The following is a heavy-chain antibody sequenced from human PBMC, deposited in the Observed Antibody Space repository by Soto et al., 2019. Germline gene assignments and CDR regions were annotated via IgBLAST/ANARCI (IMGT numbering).Heavy chain of an antibody. CDR3: ARTLHDFWSGYSAFDI. V-gene: IGHV1-8*01. Sequence: ASVKVSCKASGYTFTRYDINWVRQATGQGLEWMGWMNPNSGNTGYAQKFQGRVTMTRNTSISTAYMELSSLRSEDTAVHYCARTLHDFWSGYSAFDIWGQGTMVTVSS. CDR1: GYTFTRYD. J-gene: IGHJ3*02. D-gene: IGHD3-3*01. CDR2: MNPNSGNT.